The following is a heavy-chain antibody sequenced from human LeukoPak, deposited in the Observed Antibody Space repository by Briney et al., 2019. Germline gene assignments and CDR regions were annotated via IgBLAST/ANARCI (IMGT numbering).Heavy chain of an antibody. CDR1: GFPFSSYW. V-gene: IGHV3-7*01. CDR3: ARDNGANYYFDY. CDR2: IKQDGSKK. Sequence: GGSLRLSCVASGFPFSSYWMTWVRQAPGKGLEWVANIKQDGSKKSYVDSVKGRFTISRDNAKNSLYLQMDSLRAEDTAVYYCARDNGANYYFDYWGQGTLVTVSS. D-gene: IGHD4/OR15-4a*01. J-gene: IGHJ4*02.